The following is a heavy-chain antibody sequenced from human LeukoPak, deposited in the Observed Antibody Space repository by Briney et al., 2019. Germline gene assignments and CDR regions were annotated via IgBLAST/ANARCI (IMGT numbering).Heavy chain of an antibody. J-gene: IGHJ6*02. D-gene: IGHD3-22*01. CDR3: ARDGIVMVTPPDYYYYGMDV. V-gene: IGHV3-23*01. Sequence: GGSLRLSCAASGFTFSSYAMSWVRQAPGKGLEWVSAISGSGGSTYYADSVKGRFTISRDNSKNTLYLQMNSLRAEDTAVYYCARDGIVMVTPPDYYYYGMDVWGQGTTVTVSS. CDR2: ISGSGGST. CDR1: GFTFSSYA.